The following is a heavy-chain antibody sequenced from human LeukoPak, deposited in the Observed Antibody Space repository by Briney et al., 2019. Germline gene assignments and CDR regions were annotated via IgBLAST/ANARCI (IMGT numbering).Heavy chain of an antibody. CDR2: IWYDGSNK. CDR1: GFTFSSYG. CDR3: ARDIRYCSGGGCYFYYYYGMDV. V-gene: IGHV3-33*08. Sequence: GGSLRLSCAASGFTFSSYGMHWVRQAPGKGLEWVAVIWYDGSNKYYADSVKGRFTISRDNSKNTLYLQMNSLRAEDTAVYYCARDIRYCSGGGCYFYYYYGMDVWGQGTTVTVSS. J-gene: IGHJ6*02. D-gene: IGHD2-15*01.